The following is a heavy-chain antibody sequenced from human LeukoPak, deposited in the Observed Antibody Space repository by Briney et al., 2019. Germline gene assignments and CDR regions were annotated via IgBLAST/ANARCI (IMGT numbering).Heavy chain of an antibody. D-gene: IGHD5-24*01. Sequence: GGSLRLSRAASGFTFSSFSMIWVRQAPGKGLEWVAIIKPDGSEKYYVDSVKGRFTISRDNAENSLFLQMNGLRPEDTAVFYCARGQYTDGLSYWGQGTLVTVSS. CDR1: GFTFSSFS. J-gene: IGHJ4*02. CDR3: ARGQYTDGLSY. CDR2: IKPDGSEK. V-gene: IGHV3-7*03.